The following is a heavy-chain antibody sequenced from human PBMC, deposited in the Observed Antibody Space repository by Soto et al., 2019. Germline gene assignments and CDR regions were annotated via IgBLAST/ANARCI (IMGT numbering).Heavy chain of an antibody. Sequence: PGGSLRLSCAASGFTFTDYWMSWVRQAPGKGLEWVSLISWDGDSTYYAASVKGRFTISRDNSKNSLYLQMNSLRTEDTALYYCAKDLLAAAGPLDYWGQGTLVTVSS. J-gene: IGHJ4*02. V-gene: IGHV3-43*01. D-gene: IGHD6-13*01. CDR2: ISWDGDST. CDR3: AKDLLAAAGPLDY. CDR1: GFTFTDYW.